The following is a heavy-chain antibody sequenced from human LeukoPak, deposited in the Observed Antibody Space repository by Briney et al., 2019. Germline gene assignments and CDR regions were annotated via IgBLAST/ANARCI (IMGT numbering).Heavy chain of an antibody. Sequence: SETLSLTCTVSGGSISSYYWSWIRQPPGKGLEWIGYIYYSGSTNYNPSLKSRVTISVDTSKNQFSLKLSSVTAADTAVYYCARFSILGTIGYWGQGTLVTVSS. CDR1: GGSISSYY. CDR3: ARFSILGTIGY. D-gene: IGHD7-27*01. V-gene: IGHV4-59*01. J-gene: IGHJ4*02. CDR2: IYYSGST.